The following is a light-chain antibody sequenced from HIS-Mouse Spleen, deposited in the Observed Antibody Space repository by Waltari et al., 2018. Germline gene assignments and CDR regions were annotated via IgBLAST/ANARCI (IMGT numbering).Light chain of an antibody. CDR3: CSYAGSSTL. CDR1: SSDLGSYNL. V-gene: IGLV2-23*01. CDR2: EGS. J-gene: IGLJ2*01. Sequence: QSALTQPASVSGSPGQSITISCPGTSSDLGSYNLVPWYQQHPGKAPKLMIYEGSKRPSGVSNRFSGSKSGNTASLTISGLQAEDEADYYCCSYAGSSTLFGGGTKLTVL.